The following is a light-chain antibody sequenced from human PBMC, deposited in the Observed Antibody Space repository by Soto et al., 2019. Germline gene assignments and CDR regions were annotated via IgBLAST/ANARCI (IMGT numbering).Light chain of an antibody. Sequence: QSALTQPASVSGSPGQSITISCTGTNSDIGSYNYVSWYQQHPGKAPKLMIYYVSNRPSGVSNRFSGSKSGNTASLTISGLQAEDEADYYCSSYISSNTPVLFGGGTKVTVL. CDR2: YVS. CDR3: SSYISSNTPVL. V-gene: IGLV2-14*01. CDR1: NSDIGSYNY. J-gene: IGLJ2*01.